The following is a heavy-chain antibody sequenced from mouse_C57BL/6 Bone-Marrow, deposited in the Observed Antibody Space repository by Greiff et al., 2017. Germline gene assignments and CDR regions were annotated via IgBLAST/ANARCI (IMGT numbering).Heavy chain of an antibody. D-gene: IGHD4-1*01. V-gene: IGHV1-55*01. J-gene: IGHJ2*01. CDR2: IYPTSGRT. Sequence: QVQLQQPGAELVKPGASVKMSCKASGYTFTSYWITWVKQRPGQGLEWIGDIYPTSGRTNYNEKFKSKAILTVDTSSNTAYMQLSSLTSEDSAVFYCARSGTLGRSLDYWGQGTTLTVSA. CDR1: GYTFTSYW. CDR3: ARSGTLGRSLDY.